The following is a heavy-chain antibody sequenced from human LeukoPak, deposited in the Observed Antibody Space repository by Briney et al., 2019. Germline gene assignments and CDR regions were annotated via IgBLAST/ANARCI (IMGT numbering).Heavy chain of an antibody. CDR2: INPNTGGT. V-gene: IGHV1-2*02. J-gene: IGHJ4*02. D-gene: IGHD6-13*01. CDR1: GYTFTGYF. CDR3: ARRSGIGAAGFDFDY. Sequence: ASVKVSCKASGYTFTGYFVHWVRQAPGQGLQWMGWINPNTGGTNYAQKFQGRVTMTRDTSISTAYMELSRLRSDDTAVYYCARRSGIGAAGFDFDYWGQGTLVTVSS.